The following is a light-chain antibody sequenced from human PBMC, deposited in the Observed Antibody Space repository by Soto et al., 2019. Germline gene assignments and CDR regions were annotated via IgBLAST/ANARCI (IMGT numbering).Light chain of an antibody. J-gene: IGKJ4*01. CDR3: QQRGNWPLT. CDR2: DAS. CDR1: QSVNIY. V-gene: IGKV3-11*01. Sequence: EIVLTQSPATLSLSPGERATLSCRASQSVNIYLAWYQQKRGQAPRLLIYDASNRATGIPARFSGSGSGTDFTLTISSLEPEDFAVYYCQQRGNWPLTFGGGTKVEIK.